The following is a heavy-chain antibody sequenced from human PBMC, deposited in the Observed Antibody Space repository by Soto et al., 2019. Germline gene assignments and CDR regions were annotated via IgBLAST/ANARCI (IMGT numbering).Heavy chain of an antibody. CDR2: IYPGDSDT. J-gene: IGHJ6*02. D-gene: IGHD6-13*01. CDR3: ARRSGAAAGTVFVLGMDV. Sequence: PGESLKISCKGSGYSFTSYWIGWVRQMPGKGLEWMGIIYPGDSDTRYSPSFQGQVTISADKSISTAYLQWSSLKASDTAMYYCARRSGAAAGTVFVLGMDVWGQGTTVTVSS. CDR1: GYSFTSYW. V-gene: IGHV5-51*01.